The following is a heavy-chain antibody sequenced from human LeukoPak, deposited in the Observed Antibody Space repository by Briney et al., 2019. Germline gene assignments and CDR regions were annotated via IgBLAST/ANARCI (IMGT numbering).Heavy chain of an antibody. D-gene: IGHD3-16*01. CDR2: ISDSGNT. CDR3: ARGEEVLDYLDY. V-gene: IGHV4-39*01. Sequence: SETLSLTCTVSGGSISSRSYYWGWIRQPPGKGLEWIGKISDSGNTYYSPSLRSRVTISIDMSKNQFSLKLSSVTATDTAVYYCARGEEVLDYLDYWGTGTLVTVS. J-gene: IGHJ4*02. CDR1: GGSISSRSYY.